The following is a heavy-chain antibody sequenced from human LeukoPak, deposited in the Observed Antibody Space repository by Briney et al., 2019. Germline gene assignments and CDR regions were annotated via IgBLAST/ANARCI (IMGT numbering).Heavy chain of an antibody. CDR1: GFTFSAFG. D-gene: IGHD5-12*01. V-gene: IGHV3-33*01. CDR3: VRDPYEAY. J-gene: IGHJ4*02. CDR2: VWYDGSNK. Sequence: GGSLRLSCAPSGFTFSAFGRHWVPQAQGKGLEWVTVVWYDGSNKFYGDSVKGRFTISRDNSKNTVYLQMNSLRAEDTAVYYCVRDPYEAYWGQGTLVTVSS.